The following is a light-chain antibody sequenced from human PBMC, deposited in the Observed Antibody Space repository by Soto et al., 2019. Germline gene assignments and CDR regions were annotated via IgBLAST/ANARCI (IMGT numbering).Light chain of an antibody. CDR3: SSYPSRRSSLSV. Sequence: HSVLTQPASVSGSPGQSITSCCTGTSSDVGGYNYVSWYQQHPGKAPKLMIYDVSNRPSGVSNRFSGSKSGNTASLTISGLQAEDEADYYCSSYPSRRSSLSVFST. J-gene: IGLJ1*01. CDR2: DVS. CDR1: SSDVGGYNY. V-gene: IGLV2-14*01.